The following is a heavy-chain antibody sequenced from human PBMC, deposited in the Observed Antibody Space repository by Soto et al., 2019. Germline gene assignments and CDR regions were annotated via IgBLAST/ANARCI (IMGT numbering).Heavy chain of an antibody. CDR3: ASGHCSSTSCYSPDWFDP. CDR2: MNPNSGNT. V-gene: IGHV1-8*01. D-gene: IGHD2-2*01. CDR1: GYTFTSYD. J-gene: IGHJ5*02. Sequence: QVQLVQSGAEVKKPGASVKVSCKASGYTFTSYDINWVRQATGQGLEWMGWMNPNSGNTGYAQKFQGSVTMIRNTSISTSYMELSSLRSEDTAVYYCASGHCSSTSCYSPDWFDPWGQGTLVTVSS.